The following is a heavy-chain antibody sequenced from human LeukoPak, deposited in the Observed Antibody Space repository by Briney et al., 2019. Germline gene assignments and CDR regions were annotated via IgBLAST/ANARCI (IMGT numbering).Heavy chain of an antibody. CDR1: GFTFSSYW. CDR3: STGSGHAFDI. J-gene: IGHJ3*02. CDR2: INSDGSST. D-gene: IGHD3-10*01. V-gene: IGHV3-74*01. Sequence: GGSLRLSCAAPGFTFSSYWMHWVRQVPGKGLVWVSRINSDGSSTSYADSVKGRFAISRDNAKNTLYVQMNSLRAEDTAVYYCSTGSGHAFDIWGRGTMVTVSS.